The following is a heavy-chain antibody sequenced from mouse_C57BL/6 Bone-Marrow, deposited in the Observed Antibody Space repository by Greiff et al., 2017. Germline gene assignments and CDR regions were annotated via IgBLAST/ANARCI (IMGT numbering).Heavy chain of an antibody. CDR1: GFDFSRYW. D-gene: IGHD2-10*02. CDR3: ARPDSYGNYCYWYFDV. V-gene: IGHV4-1*02. CDR2: INPDSSTI. Sequence: EVKLQESGGGLVQPGGSLKLSCAASGFDFSRYWMSWVRQAPGKGLEWIGEINPDSSTINYTPSIKDKFNISRDNAKNTLYLQMSTVRSEYTALDYCARPDSYGNYCYWYFDVWGAGTTVTVSS. J-gene: IGHJ1*01.